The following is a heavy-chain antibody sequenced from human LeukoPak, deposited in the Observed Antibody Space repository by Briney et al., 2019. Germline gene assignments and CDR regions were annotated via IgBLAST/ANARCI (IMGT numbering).Heavy chain of an antibody. V-gene: IGHV3-30*04. CDR1: GFTLSSYA. CDR2: ISYDGSNK. D-gene: IGHD5-24*01. J-gene: IGHJ4*02. Sequence: GGSLRLSCAASGFTLSSYAMHWVRQARGKGLEWVAVISYDGSNKYYADSVKGRFTISRDNSKNTLYLQMNSLRAEDTAVYYCASWVEMATENFDYWGQGTLVTVSS. CDR3: ASWVEMATENFDY.